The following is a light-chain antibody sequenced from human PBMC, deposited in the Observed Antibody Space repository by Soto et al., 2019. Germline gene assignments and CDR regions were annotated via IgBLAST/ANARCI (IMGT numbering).Light chain of an antibody. CDR2: EVS. CDR3: SSYTSSSTL. CDR1: SSDVGGYNY. J-gene: IGLJ2*01. Sequence: QSVLTQPASVSGSPGQSITISCTGTSSDVGGYNYVSWYQQHPGKAPKLMIYEVSNRPSGVSNRFSGSKSGNTASLTISGPQAEDEADYYCSSYTSSSTLFGGGTKLTVL. V-gene: IGLV2-14*01.